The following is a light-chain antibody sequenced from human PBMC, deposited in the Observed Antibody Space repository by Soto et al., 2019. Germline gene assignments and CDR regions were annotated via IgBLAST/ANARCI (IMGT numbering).Light chain of an antibody. CDR3: HQSNNWPYT. Sequence: EIVMTHSPATLSVSPGERATLSSRAGQSVRDNLAWYQQKPGQAPRLRIYGASTRATGIPARFSGSGSGTEFTLTINSLQSEDFALYFCHQSNNWPYTFGQGTKLEI. CDR1: QSVRDN. CDR2: GAS. V-gene: IGKV3-15*01. J-gene: IGKJ2*01.